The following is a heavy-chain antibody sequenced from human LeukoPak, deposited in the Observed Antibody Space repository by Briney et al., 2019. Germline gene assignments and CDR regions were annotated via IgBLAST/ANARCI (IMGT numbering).Heavy chain of an antibody. D-gene: IGHD5-24*01. Sequence: SVKVSCKVSGGTVSSYPISWVRQAPGQGLEWMGRIIPILGIANYAQKFQGRVTITADKSTSTAYMELSSLRSEDTAVYYCARDLGHGREGYWGQGTLVTVSS. J-gene: IGHJ4*02. CDR3: ARDLGHGREGY. V-gene: IGHV1-69*04. CDR2: IIPILGIA. CDR1: GGTVSSYP.